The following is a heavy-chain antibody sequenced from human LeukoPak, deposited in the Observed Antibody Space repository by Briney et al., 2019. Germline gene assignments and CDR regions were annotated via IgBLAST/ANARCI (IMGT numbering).Heavy chain of an antibody. CDR3: ARGPPRGTAAGPDF. V-gene: IGHV1-2*02. D-gene: IGHD6-13*01. CDR2: INPNSGGT. Sequence: ASVKVSCKASGYTFTYYYMHWVRQAPGQGLEWVGWINPNSGGTNYAQKFQGRVTVTRDTSISTAFMDLSSLRSDDTAVFYCARGPPRGTAAGPDFWGQGTLVTVSS. CDR1: GYTFTYYY. J-gene: IGHJ4*02.